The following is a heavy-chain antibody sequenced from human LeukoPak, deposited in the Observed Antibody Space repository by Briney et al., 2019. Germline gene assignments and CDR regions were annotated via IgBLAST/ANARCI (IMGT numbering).Heavy chain of an antibody. CDR2: ISYSGST. J-gene: IGHJ5*02. D-gene: IGHD3-22*01. Sequence: SETLSLTCTVSGGSISSYYWSWIRQPPGKGLEWIARISYSGSTRYNPSLKSRVTISVDTSKNQLSLKLSSVTAADTAVYYCAREPGFDSSGYLNWFDPWGQGTLVTVSS. CDR3: AREPGFDSSGYLNWFDP. V-gene: IGHV4-59*01. CDR1: GGSISSYY.